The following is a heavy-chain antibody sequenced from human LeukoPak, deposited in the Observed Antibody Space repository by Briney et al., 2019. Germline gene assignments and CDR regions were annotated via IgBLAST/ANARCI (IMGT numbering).Heavy chain of an antibody. CDR2: IIQDGGAQ. V-gene: IGHV3-7*01. Sequence: PGGSLRLSCAASGFTFSSSWMSWVRQAPGKGLEWVANIIQDGGAQYYVDSVKGRFTISRDNADNSLYLQMNSLRAEDTAVYYCAIDLFSCSSTSCYVYWGRGTLVTVSS. J-gene: IGHJ4*02. CDR3: AIDLFSCSSTSCYVY. D-gene: IGHD2-2*01. CDR1: GFTFSSSW.